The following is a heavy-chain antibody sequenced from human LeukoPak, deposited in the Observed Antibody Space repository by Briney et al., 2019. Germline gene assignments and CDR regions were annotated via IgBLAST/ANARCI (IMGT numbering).Heavy chain of an antibody. Sequence: PSETLSLTCTVSGGSISTSSYYWGWIRQPPGKGLEWIGSIYYSGSTYYNPSLKSRVTISVDTSKNQFSLKLSSVTAADTAVYYCARDRGFGELLPFDYWGQGTLVTVSS. CDR2: IYYSGST. CDR1: GGSISTSSYY. CDR3: ARDRGFGELLPFDY. J-gene: IGHJ4*02. D-gene: IGHD3-10*01. V-gene: IGHV4-39*07.